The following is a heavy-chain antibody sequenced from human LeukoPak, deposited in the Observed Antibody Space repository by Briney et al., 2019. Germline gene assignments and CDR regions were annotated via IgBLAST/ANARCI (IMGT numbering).Heavy chain of an antibody. Sequence: GGSLRLSCEPSGFTFSSNWMSWVRQAPGKGLEWVANIKQDGSQKYYVDSVKGRFTISRDNAKNSLYLQMNSLRAEDTAVYYCARAPRVSHYFDYWGQGTLVTVSS. D-gene: IGHD6-6*01. CDR2: IKQDGSQK. CDR1: GFTFSSNW. J-gene: IGHJ4*02. V-gene: IGHV3-7*05. CDR3: ARAPRVSHYFDY.